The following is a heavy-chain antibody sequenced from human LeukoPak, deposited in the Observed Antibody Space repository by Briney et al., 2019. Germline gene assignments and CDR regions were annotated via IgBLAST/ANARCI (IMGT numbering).Heavy chain of an antibody. D-gene: IGHD2-21*01. CDR2: IIPIFGAA. Sequence: ASVKVSCKASGGTFTSYAISWVRQAPGRGLEWMGGIIPIFGAANYAQKFQGRVTITADKSTSTSYMELSSLRSEDTAVYYCARETPGSGNFYSFVRRSFDYWGQGTLVTVSS. V-gene: IGHV1-69*06. CDR1: GGTFTSYA. J-gene: IGHJ4*02. CDR3: ARETPGSGNFYSFVRRSFDY.